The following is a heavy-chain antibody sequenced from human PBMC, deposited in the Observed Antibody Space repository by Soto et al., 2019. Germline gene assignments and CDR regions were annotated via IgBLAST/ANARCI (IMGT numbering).Heavy chain of an antibody. CDR3: ARRIAARIYNWFDP. V-gene: IGHV4-59*08. J-gene: IGHJ5*02. CDR2: IYYSGST. Sequence: SETLSLTCTVSGGSISSYYWSWIRQPPGKGLEWIGYIYYSGSTNYNPSLKSRVTISVDTSKNQFSLKLSSVTAAVTAVYYCARRIAARIYNWFDPWGQGTLVTVSS. D-gene: IGHD6-6*01. CDR1: GGSISSYY.